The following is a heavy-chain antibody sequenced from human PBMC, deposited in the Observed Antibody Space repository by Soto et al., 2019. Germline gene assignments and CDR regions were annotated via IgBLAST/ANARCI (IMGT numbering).Heavy chain of an antibody. J-gene: IGHJ2*01. V-gene: IGHV1-69*01. Sequence: QVQLVQSGAAVKKPGSSVKVSCKASGGTFSSYAISWVRQAPGQGLEWMGGIIPIFGTANYAQKFQGRVTITADESTSTAYMELSSLRSEDTAVYYCARGGRDGYKSGVPFDLWGRGTLVTVSS. D-gene: IGHD5-12*01. CDR1: GGTFSSYA. CDR3: ARGGRDGYKSGVPFDL. CDR2: IIPIFGTA.